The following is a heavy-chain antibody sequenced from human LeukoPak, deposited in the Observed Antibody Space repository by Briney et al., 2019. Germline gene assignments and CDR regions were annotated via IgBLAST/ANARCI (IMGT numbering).Heavy chain of an antibody. CDR3: ARVDSSSWYENWFDP. Sequence: PSETLSLTCTVSGGSISSYYWSWIRQPPGKGLEWLGYIYYSGSTNYNPSLKSRVTISVDTSKNQFSLKLSSVTAADTAVYYCARVDSSSWYENWFDPWGQGTLVTVSS. CDR1: GGSISSYY. D-gene: IGHD6-13*01. J-gene: IGHJ5*02. CDR2: IYYSGST. V-gene: IGHV4-59*01.